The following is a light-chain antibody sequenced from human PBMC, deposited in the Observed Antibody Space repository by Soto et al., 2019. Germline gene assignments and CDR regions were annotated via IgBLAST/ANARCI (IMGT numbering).Light chain of an antibody. CDR3: QQYNYWPLT. CDR1: QSVTSSY. J-gene: IGKJ4*01. V-gene: IGKV3-15*01. CDR2: GAS. Sequence: EVAMTQSPATQSVSPGERATLSCRASQSVTSSYLAWYQQTPGQAPRLLIYGASTRATGIPARFSGSGSATVFTLTISSLQSEDFAVYYCQQYNYWPLTFGGGTKVDIK.